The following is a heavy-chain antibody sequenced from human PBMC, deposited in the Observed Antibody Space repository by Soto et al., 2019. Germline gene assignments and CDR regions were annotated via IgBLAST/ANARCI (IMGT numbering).Heavy chain of an antibody. CDR3: TRVYPGSGWPYHYYGMDV. CDR1: GFTFSSYW. V-gene: IGHV3-7*01. CDR2: IKQDGSEK. Sequence: GGSLRLSCAASGFTFSSYWMSWVRQAPGKGLEWVANIKQDGSEKYYVDSLEGRFTISRDNTNNSLYLQMNSLRAEDTAVYYCTRVYPGSGWPYHYYGMDVWGQGTTVTVS. J-gene: IGHJ6*02. D-gene: IGHD6-19*01.